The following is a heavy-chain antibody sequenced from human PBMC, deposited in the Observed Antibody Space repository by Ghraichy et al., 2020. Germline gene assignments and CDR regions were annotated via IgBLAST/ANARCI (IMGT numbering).Heavy chain of an antibody. D-gene: IGHD3-16*01. J-gene: IGHJ4*02. CDR3: ARGYDDYDYS. V-gene: IGHV3-21*01. CDR2: ISHDSDLT. CDR1: GFIFSNYN. Sequence: LTCAASGFIFSNYNMNWVRQAPGKGLEWVSSISHDSDLTYYADSVKGRFTVSRDNAKNLMYLQMNSLRAEDTAVYYCARGYDDYDYSGGQGTLVTVSS.